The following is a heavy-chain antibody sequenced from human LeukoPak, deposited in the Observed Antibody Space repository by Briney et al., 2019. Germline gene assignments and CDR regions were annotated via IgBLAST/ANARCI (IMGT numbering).Heavy chain of an antibody. J-gene: IGHJ4*02. V-gene: IGHV3-21*01. D-gene: IGHD4-11*01. CDR2: ISSSSSYI. Sequence: KPGGSLRLSCAASGFTFSSYSMNWVRQAPGKGLEWVSSISSSSSYIYYADSVKGRFTISRDNAKNSLYLQMNSLRAEDTAVYYCARDGTGLQGFDYWGQGTLVTVSS. CDR1: GFTFSSYS. CDR3: ARDGTGLQGFDY.